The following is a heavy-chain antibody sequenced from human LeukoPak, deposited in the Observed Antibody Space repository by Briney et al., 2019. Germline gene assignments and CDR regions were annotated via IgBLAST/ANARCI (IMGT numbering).Heavy chain of an antibody. CDR3: AAGGAAMVIRGAFDI. J-gene: IGHJ3*02. V-gene: IGHV4-59*08. D-gene: IGHD5-18*01. Sequence: SETLSLTCTVSGGSISSYYWSWIRQPPGKGLEWIGYIYYCGSTNYNPSLKSRVTISVDTSKNQFSLKLSSVTAADTAVYYCAAGGAAMVIRGAFDIWGQGTMVTVSS. CDR1: GGSISSYY. CDR2: IYYCGST.